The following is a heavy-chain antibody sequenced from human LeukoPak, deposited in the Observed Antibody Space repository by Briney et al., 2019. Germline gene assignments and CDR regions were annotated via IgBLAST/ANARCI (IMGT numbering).Heavy chain of an antibody. D-gene: IGHD4-23*01. CDR3: ASTVVTPEDAFDI. CDR2: IYYSGST. Sequence: SETLSLTCTVSGGSISSYYWSWIRQPPGKGLEWIGYIYYSGSTNYNPSLKSRVTISVDTSKNQFSLKLSSVTAADTAVYYCASTVVTPEDAFDIWGQGTMVTVSA. CDR1: GGSISSYY. J-gene: IGHJ3*02. V-gene: IGHV4-59*01.